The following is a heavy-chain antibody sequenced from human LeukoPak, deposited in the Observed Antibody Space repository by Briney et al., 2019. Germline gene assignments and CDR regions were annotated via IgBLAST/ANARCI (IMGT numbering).Heavy chain of an antibody. CDR3: ARGYYYGSGTSNNWFDP. D-gene: IGHD3-10*01. V-gene: IGHV1-8*01. J-gene: IGHJ5*02. Sequence: ASVKVPCKASGYTFTSYDINWVRQATGQGLEWMGWMNPNSGNTGYAQKFQGRVTMTRNTSISTAYMELSSLRSEDTAVYYCARGYYYGSGTSNNWFDPWGQGTLVTVSS. CDR2: MNPNSGNT. CDR1: GYTFTSYD.